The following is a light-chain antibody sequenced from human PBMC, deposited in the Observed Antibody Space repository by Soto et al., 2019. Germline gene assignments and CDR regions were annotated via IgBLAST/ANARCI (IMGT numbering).Light chain of an antibody. V-gene: IGLV2-8*01. CDR1: SSDVGAYNY. CDR3: SSYAGSNNVV. CDR2: EVI. Sequence: QSALTQPPSASGSPGQSVTISCTGTSSDVGAYNYVSWYQQDPGKAPKLMVYEVIKRPSGVPDRFSGSKSGNTASLTVSGLQAEDEADYFCSSYAGSNNVVFGGGTQLTVL. J-gene: IGLJ3*02.